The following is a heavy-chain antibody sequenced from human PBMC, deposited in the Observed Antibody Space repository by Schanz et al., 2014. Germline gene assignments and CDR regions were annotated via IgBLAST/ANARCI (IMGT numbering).Heavy chain of an antibody. J-gene: IGHJ4*02. V-gene: IGHV3-48*01. D-gene: IGHD3-3*01. CDR1: GFTFSSNS. CDR2: IGSSSSRI. CDR3: VRDSFFAFDY. Sequence: EVQLVESGGGLVQPGGSLRLSCAASGFTFSSNSMNWVRQAPGKGLEWISYIGSSSSRIDHADSVKGRFTMSRDNAKNSVFLQMNSLRAEDAAVYYCVRDSFFAFDYCGQGTLVNVST.